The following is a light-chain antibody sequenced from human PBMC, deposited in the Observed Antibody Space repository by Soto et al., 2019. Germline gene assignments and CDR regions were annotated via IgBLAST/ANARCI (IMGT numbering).Light chain of an antibody. Sequence: QSVLTQPASVSGSPGQSITISCIGTSSDVGGYNYVSWYQQHPSKAPKLMIYEVSNRPSGVSNRFSGSKSGNTASLTISGLQAEDEADYYCSSYTSSTSYVFGTGTKVTVL. V-gene: IGLV2-14*01. J-gene: IGLJ1*01. CDR3: SSYTSSTSYV. CDR2: EVS. CDR1: SSDVGGYNY.